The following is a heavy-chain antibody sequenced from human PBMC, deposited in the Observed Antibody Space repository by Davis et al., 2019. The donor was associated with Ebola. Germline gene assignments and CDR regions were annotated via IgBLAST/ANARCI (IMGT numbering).Heavy chain of an antibody. V-gene: IGHV3-53*01. CDR2: IYRGGDI. J-gene: IGHJ1*01. CDR1: GFNVGSNY. D-gene: IGHD5-24*01. Sequence: GESLRLPCAASGFNVGSNYMSWVRQAPGKGLEWVSVIYRGGDIYYADSVRGRFTISRDNSKNTVYLQMNSLRAEDTAVYYCARGDGYNFFCHWGQGTLVTVSS. CDR3: ARGDGYNFFCH.